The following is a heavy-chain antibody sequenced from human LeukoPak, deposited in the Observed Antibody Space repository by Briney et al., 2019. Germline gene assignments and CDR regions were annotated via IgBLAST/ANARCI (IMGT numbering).Heavy chain of an antibody. D-gene: IGHD5-12*01. V-gene: IGHV4-31*03. CDR1: GGSVSSGAYY. CDR2: KHYSGTT. Sequence: SQTLSLTCTVSGGSVSSGAYYWSWIRQHPGRGLEWIGFKHYSGTTYYNPSLRSRVSISVDTSKNQFSLNLSSVSAADTAVYYCARSTWLRPTYYFDDWGQGTLVTVSS. J-gene: IGHJ4*02. CDR3: ARSTWLRPTYYFDD.